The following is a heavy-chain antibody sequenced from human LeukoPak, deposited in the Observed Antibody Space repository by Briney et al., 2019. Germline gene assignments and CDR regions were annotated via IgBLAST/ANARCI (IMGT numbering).Heavy chain of an antibody. J-gene: IGHJ4*02. V-gene: IGHV3-23*01. CDR3: ARDPYSGSYYDY. CDR2: ICGSGGSK. D-gene: IGHD1-26*01. Sequence: GGSLRLSCAASGSTFSYYAMTWVRQAPGKGLEWVSTICGSGGSKFYAYSVKGRFTVSRDNSKNTLFLQMNRLRAEDTAVYYCARDPYSGSYYDYWGQGTLVTVSS. CDR1: GSTFSYYA.